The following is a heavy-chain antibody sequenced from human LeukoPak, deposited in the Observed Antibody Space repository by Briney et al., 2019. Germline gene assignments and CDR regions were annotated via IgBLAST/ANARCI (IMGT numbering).Heavy chain of an antibody. CDR3: ARDARPTYYYDSSQPHY. D-gene: IGHD3-22*01. J-gene: IGHJ4*02. CDR2: INPNSGGT. Sequence: ASVKVSCKASGYTFTGYYMHWVRQAPGQGLEWMGWINPNSGGTNYAQKFQGRVTMTRDTSISTAYMELSRLRSDDTAVYYCARDARPTYYYDSSQPHYWGQGTLVTVSS. CDR1: GYTFTGYY. V-gene: IGHV1-2*02.